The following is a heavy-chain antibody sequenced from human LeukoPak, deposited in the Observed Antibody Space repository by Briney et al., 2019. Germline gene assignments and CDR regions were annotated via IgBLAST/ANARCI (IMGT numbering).Heavy chain of an antibody. CDR2: IRYDGSNK. CDR3: AKGSGNLDY. J-gene: IGHJ4*02. V-gene: IGHV3-30*02. D-gene: IGHD2/OR15-2a*01. Sequence: GGSLRLSCAASGFTFSSYEMNWVRQAPGKGLEWVAFIRYDGSNKYYADSVKGRFTISRDNSKNTLYLQMNSLRAEDTAVYYCAKGSGNLDYWGQGTLVTVSS. CDR1: GFTFSSYE.